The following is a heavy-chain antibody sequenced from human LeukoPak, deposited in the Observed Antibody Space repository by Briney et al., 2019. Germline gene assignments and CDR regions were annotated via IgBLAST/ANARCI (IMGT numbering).Heavy chain of an antibody. J-gene: IGHJ4*02. D-gene: IGHD3-22*01. V-gene: IGHV4-34*01. CDR3: ARESKYYYDSSGYFEN. CDR1: GGSFSGYY. Sequence: SETLSLTCAVYGGSFSGYYWSWIRQPPGKGLEWIGEINHSGSTNYNPSLKSRVTISVDTSKNQFSLKLISVTAADTAVYYCARESKYYYDSSGYFENWGQGTLVTVSS. CDR2: INHSGST.